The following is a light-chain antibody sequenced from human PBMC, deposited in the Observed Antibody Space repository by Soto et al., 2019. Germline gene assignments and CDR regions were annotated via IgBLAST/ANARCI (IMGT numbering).Light chain of an antibody. J-gene: IGLJ1*01. V-gene: IGLV2-14*01. CDR2: EVS. CDR1: SSDVGDSKY. CDR3: SSYTSTSTLAYV. Sequence: QSALTQPASVSASPVQSITISCTGSSSDVGDSKYVSWYQQHPGKAPKLTIYEVSNRPSGISNRFSGSKSGTTASLTISGLQAEDEADYYCSSYTSTSTLAYVFGTGTKVTVL.